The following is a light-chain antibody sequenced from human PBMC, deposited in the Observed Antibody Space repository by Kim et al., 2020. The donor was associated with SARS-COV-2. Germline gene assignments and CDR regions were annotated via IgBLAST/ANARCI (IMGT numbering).Light chain of an antibody. V-gene: IGKV1-5*01. CDR3: QQYVSYSYS. CDR2: DAS. CDR1: QSISSW. J-gene: IGKJ2*03. Sequence: DIQMTQFPSTLSASVGDRVTITCRASQSISSWLAWYQQRPGKAPSLLIYDASDLESGVPSRFSGSGSGTEFTLTISSLQPDDFATYYCQQYVSYSYSFGQGPRWRSN.